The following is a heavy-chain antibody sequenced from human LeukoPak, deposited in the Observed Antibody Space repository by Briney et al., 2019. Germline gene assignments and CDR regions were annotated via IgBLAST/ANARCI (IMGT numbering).Heavy chain of an antibody. V-gene: IGHV4-59*01. CDR2: IYYSGST. CDR3: AKGRGDFDY. Sequence: SGTLSLTCTVSGGSISSYYWSWLRQPPGKGLEWLGYIYYSGSTNYNPSLKSRVTISVDMSKNQFSLKLSSVTAAYTAFYYYAKGRGDFDYWGQGTLVTVS. CDR1: GGSISSYY. J-gene: IGHJ4*02.